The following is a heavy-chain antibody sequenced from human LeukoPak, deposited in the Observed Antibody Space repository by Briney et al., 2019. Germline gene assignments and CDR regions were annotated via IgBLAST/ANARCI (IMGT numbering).Heavy chain of an antibody. V-gene: IGHV1-8*03. CDR2: MNPNSGNT. J-gene: IGHJ5*02. Sequence: ASVKVSCRASGYTFTSYDINWVRQATGQGPEWMGWMNPNSGNTGYAEKFQGRVTITRNTSISTAYMELSSLRSEDTAVYYCARGRATVTTHWFDPWGQGTLVTVSS. D-gene: IGHD4-11*01. CDR3: ARGRATVTTHWFDP. CDR1: GYTFTSYD.